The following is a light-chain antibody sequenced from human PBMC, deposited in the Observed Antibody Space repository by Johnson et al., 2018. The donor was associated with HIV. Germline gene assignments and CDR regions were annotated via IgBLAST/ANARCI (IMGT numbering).Light chain of an antibody. Sequence: QSVLTQPPSVSAAPGQKVTISCSGTSSNIRNNYVSWYQQLPGTAPKLLIYENNKRPSGIPDRFSGSKSATSATLGITGLQTGDEADYYCGTWDSSLSAYVFGTGTKVTVL. V-gene: IGLV1-51*02. CDR1: SSNIRNNY. CDR3: GTWDSSLSAYV. CDR2: ENN. J-gene: IGLJ1*01.